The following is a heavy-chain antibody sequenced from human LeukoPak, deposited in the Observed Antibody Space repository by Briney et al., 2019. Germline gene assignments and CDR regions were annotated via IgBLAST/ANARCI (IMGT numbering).Heavy chain of an antibody. J-gene: IGHJ4*02. CDR1: GYSFTSYW. Sequence: GESLKISCKGSGYSFTSYWIGWVRQMSGKGREWMGISYPGDSDTGYSPSFKGQVTISADKSINTAYLQWSSLKASDSAMYYCAITYYYDSDGYRFDYWGQGTLVTVSS. V-gene: IGHV5-51*01. CDR3: AITYYYDSDGYRFDY. D-gene: IGHD3-22*01. CDR2: SYPGDSDT.